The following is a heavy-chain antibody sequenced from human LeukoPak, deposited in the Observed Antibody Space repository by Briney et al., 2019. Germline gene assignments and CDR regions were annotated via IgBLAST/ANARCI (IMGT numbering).Heavy chain of an antibody. CDR3: AKDGLMDV. CDR2: INHSGST. CDR1: GFTFSSYA. V-gene: IGHV4-34*01. D-gene: IGHD4-17*01. J-gene: IGHJ6*03. Sequence: PGGSLRLSCAASGFTFSSYAMSWIRQPPGKGLEWIGEINHSGSTNYNSSLKSRVTISVDTSKNQFSLKLSSVTAADTAVYYCAKDGLMDVWGKGTTVTVSS.